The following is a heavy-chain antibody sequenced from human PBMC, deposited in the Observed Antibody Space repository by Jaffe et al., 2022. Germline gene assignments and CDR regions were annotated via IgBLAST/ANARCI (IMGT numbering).Heavy chain of an antibody. J-gene: IGHJ4*02. CDR2: INPKNGAP. D-gene: IGHD2-8*01. CDR1: GYSFIDYF. CDR3: MRGPANGGFDY. Sequence: QGQLVQSGAELKTPGVSVKVSCKASGYSFIDYFVHWVRQAPGHGLEWLGWINPKNGAPNYAQKFHGRVTMTRDTSINTVYMELTTLRSDDTAIYYCMRGPANGGFDYWGQGALVTVSS. V-gene: IGHV1-2*02.